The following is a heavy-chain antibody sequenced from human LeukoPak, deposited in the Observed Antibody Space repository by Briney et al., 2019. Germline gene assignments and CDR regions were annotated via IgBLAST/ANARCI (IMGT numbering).Heavy chain of an antibody. Sequence: SETLSLTCTVSGGSISSSSYYWGWIRQPPGKGLEWNGSIYYSGSTYYNPSLKSRVTISVDTSKNHLSLKLSSVTAPDTALYYCAAGIAIEYYFDYWGQGTLVTVSS. D-gene: IGHD2-21*01. J-gene: IGHJ4*02. CDR2: IYYSGST. V-gene: IGHV4-39*01. CDR1: GGSISSSSYY. CDR3: AAGIAIEYYFDY.